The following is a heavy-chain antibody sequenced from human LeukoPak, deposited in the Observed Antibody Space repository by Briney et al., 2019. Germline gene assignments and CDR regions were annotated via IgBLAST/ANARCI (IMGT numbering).Heavy chain of an antibody. V-gene: IGHV3-53*01. Sequence: AGGSLRLSCAASGFTVSSNYMSWVRQAPGKGLEWVSVIYSGGSTYYADSVKGRFTISRDNSKNTLYLQMNSLRAEDTAVYYCARDGSSSWKKYFDYWGQGTLVTVSS. CDR1: GFTVSSNY. D-gene: IGHD6-13*01. CDR3: ARDGSSSWKKYFDY. J-gene: IGHJ4*02. CDR2: IYSGGST.